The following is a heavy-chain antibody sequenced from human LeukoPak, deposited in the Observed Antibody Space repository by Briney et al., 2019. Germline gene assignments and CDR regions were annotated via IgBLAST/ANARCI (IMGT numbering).Heavy chain of an antibody. V-gene: IGHV1-46*01. J-gene: IGHJ4*02. CDR2: INPSGGST. Sequence: GASVTVSCKASGYTFTSYYMHWVRQAPGQGLEWMGIINPSGGSTDYAQKFQDRLTMTRDTSTSTVYMQLSSLRSEDTAVYYCARGVPFLDFWGQGTLVTVSS. D-gene: IGHD3-3*01. CDR1: GYTFTSYY. CDR3: ARGVPFLDF.